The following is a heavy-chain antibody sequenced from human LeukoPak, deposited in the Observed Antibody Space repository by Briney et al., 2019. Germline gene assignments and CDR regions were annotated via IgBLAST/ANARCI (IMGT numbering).Heavy chain of an antibody. CDR3: ARDNSVGDYAWWFDP. Sequence: SETLSLTCTVSGGSISSYYWSWIRQPAGKGLEWIGRIYTSGSTYYNPSLKSRVTISVDTSKNQFSLKLSSVTAADTAVYYCARDNSVGDYAWWFDPWGQGTLVTVSS. CDR1: GGSISSYY. CDR2: IYTSGST. D-gene: IGHD1-26*01. V-gene: IGHV4-4*07. J-gene: IGHJ5*02.